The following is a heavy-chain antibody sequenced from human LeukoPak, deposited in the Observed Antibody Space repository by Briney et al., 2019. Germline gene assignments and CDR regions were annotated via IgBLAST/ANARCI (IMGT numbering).Heavy chain of an antibody. CDR1: GGSISSYY. V-gene: IGHV4-59*01. CDR2: IYYSGST. J-gene: IGHJ2*01. CDR3: ARGLAYCGGDCPRQQYFDL. Sequence: SETLSLTCTVSGGSISSYYWSWIRQPPGKGLEWIGYIYYSGSTNYNPSLKSRVTISVDTSKNQFSLKLSSVTAADTAVYYCARGLAYCGGDCPRQQYFDLWGRGTLVTVSS. D-gene: IGHD2-21*02.